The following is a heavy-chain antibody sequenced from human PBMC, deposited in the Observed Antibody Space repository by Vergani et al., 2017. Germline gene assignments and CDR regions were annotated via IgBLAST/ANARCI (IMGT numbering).Heavy chain of an antibody. CDR1: GFSFGSYG. D-gene: IGHD2-2*01. CDR3: AKDYCSSTSCGDAFDI. CDR2: LQYDGTTK. J-gene: IGHJ3*02. Sequence: QVQLVESGGGVVQPGGSLRLSCAASGFSFGSYGMHWVRVRQAPGKGLEWLAYLQYDGTTKQYADSVKGRFTISRDNSKNMLYLQMDSLRPEDTAMYYCAKDYCSSTSCGDAFDIWGQGTMVTVSS. V-gene: IGHV3-30*02.